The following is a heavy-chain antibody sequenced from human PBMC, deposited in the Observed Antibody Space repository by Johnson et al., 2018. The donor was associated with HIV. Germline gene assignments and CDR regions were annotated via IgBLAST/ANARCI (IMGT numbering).Heavy chain of an antibody. V-gene: IGHV3-15*01. D-gene: IGHD1-14*01. J-gene: IGHJ3*02. CDR2: IKSKTDGGTT. CDR3: ARPNSRNPRGDAFDI. Sequence: VQLVESGGGVVQPGGSLRLSCAASGFTFSNAWMSWARQAPGKGLEWVGRIKSKTDGGTTDYAAPVKGRFTISRDNTKNSLYLQMNSLRAEDTAIYYCARPNSRNPRGDAFDIWGQGTMVTVSS. CDR1: GFTFSNAW.